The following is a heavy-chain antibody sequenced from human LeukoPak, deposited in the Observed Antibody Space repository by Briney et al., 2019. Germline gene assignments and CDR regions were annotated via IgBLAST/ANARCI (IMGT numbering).Heavy chain of an antibody. Sequence: SQTLSLTCTVSGGSISRGSYYWSWIRQPPGKGLEWIGYIYHSGGSYYNPSLKSRVTISVDRSKNQFSLNLSSVTAADTAVYYCARNRGDYDFWSGFNYFDYWGQGTLVAVSS. D-gene: IGHD3-3*01. CDR2: IYHSGGS. V-gene: IGHV4-30-2*01. J-gene: IGHJ4*02. CDR1: GGSISRGSYY. CDR3: ARNRGDYDFWSGFNYFDY.